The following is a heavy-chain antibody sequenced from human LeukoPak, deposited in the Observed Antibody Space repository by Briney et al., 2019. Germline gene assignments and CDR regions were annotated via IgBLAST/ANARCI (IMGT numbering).Heavy chain of an antibody. CDR1: VGSLNRYY. J-gene: IGHJ3*02. Sequence: PSETLSLTCSVSVGSLNRYYWSWIRQPPGKGLEWIGYIYYTGSANYNPSLMSRVTISVDTSKDQMSLKLSSVTAADTAVYYCARSPGRGPFDIWGQGTMVTVSS. CDR3: ARSPGRGPFDI. CDR2: IYYTGSA. V-gene: IGHV4-59*08. D-gene: IGHD1-14*01.